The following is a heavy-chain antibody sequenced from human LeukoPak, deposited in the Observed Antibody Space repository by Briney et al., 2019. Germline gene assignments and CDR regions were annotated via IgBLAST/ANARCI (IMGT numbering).Heavy chain of an antibody. V-gene: IGHV4-59*13. D-gene: IGHD5-24*01. CDR1: GGSISSYY. Sequence: SETLSLTCIVSGGSISSYYWSWIRQPPGKGLEWIGHIYYRGSTNYNPSLQSRVTISVDMSNKQFSLKLRSVTAADTAVYYCARVGDGYNYFHYYYMDVWGKGTTVTVSS. CDR3: ARVGDGYNYFHYYYMDV. CDR2: IYYRGST. J-gene: IGHJ6*03.